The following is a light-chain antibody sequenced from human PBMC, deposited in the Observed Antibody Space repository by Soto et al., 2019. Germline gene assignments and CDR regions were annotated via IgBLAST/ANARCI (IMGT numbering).Light chain of an antibody. J-gene: IGKJ4*01. CDR2: GAS. V-gene: IGKV3-20*01. CDR3: QQYYSIPLT. Sequence: ENVLTQSPGTLSLSPGERATVSCRASQSITGSYLAWYQQTPGQAPRLLIYGASSRATGVPDRFSGSGPGTDFTLTISRLEPEDFAVYYCQQYYSIPLTFGGGTKV. CDR1: QSITGSY.